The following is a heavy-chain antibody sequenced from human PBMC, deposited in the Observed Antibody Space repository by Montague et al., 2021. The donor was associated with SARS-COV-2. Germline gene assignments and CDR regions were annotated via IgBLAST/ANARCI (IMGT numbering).Heavy chain of an antibody. CDR3: ARVPPYYYDSSGYYSGAFDI. CDR1: GGSISSGSYY. V-gene: IGHV4-61*02. Sequence: TLSLTCTVSGGSISSGSYYWSWIRQPAGKGLEWIGRIYTSGSTNYNPSLKSRVTISVDTSKNQFSLKLSSVTAADTAVDYCARVPPYYYDSSGYYSGAFDIWGQGTMVTVSS. D-gene: IGHD3-22*01. J-gene: IGHJ3*02. CDR2: IYTSGST.